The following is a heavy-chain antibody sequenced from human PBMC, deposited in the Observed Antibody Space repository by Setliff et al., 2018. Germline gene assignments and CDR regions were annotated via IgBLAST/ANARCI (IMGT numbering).Heavy chain of an antibody. CDR3: ARGQNSYHPGSWGPLYDH. CDR2: WYTSGIT. V-gene: IGHV4-61*09. Sequence: SETLSLTCTVSGDSISGGTYYWTWIRQPAGKGLEWIGHWYTSGITNYNPSLKSQVTISVDTSKNQFSLKLSSVTAADTAVFFCARGQNSYHPGSWGPLYDHWGQGTQVTVSS. CDR1: GDSISGGTYY. J-gene: IGHJ4*02. D-gene: IGHD3-10*01.